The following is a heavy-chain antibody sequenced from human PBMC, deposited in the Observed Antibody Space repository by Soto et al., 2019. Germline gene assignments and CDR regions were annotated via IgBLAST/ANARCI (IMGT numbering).Heavy chain of an antibody. CDR3: ARGGGYYDILTGHLDPYSYYGMDV. J-gene: IGHJ6*02. V-gene: IGHV1-69*13. CDR1: GGTFSSYA. Sequence: GASVKVSCKASGGTFSSYAISWVRQAPGQGLEWMGGIIPIFGAANYAQKFQGRVTITADESTSTAYMELSSLRSEDTAVYYCARGGGYYDILTGHLDPYSYYGMDVWRQGTTVTVSS. D-gene: IGHD3-9*01. CDR2: IIPIFGAA.